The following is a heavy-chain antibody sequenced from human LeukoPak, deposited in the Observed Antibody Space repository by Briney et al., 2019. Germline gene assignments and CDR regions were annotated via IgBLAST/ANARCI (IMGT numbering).Heavy chain of an antibody. CDR1: GFTFSTFG. D-gene: IGHD6-19*01. J-gene: IGHJ3*02. Sequence: GRSLRLSCAASGFTFSTFGMHWVRQAPGKGLDWVAVISYDGTNKSSADSVTGRFTISRDNSKNTLYLQMNTLRTADTAVYDCAKDLYTSGWSDAFDIWGQGTMVTVSS. CDR2: ISYDGTNK. V-gene: IGHV3-30*18. CDR3: AKDLYTSGWSDAFDI.